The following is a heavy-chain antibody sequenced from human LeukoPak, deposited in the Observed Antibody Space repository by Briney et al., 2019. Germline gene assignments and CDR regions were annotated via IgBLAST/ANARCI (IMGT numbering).Heavy chain of an antibody. D-gene: IGHD3-10*01. Sequence: ASVKVSCKASGYSFSSYSISWVRQAPGQGLEWMGWISAYSGNTNYAHKLQGRVTMTTDTPTSTAYMELRSLRSDDTAVYYCARHRSRMVRGGDWFDPWGQGTLVTVSS. CDR2: ISAYSGNT. CDR1: GYSFSSYS. V-gene: IGHV1-18*01. CDR3: ARHRSRMVRGGDWFDP. J-gene: IGHJ5*02.